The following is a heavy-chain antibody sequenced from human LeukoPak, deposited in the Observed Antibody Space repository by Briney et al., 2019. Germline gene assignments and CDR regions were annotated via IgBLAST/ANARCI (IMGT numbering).Heavy chain of an antibody. D-gene: IGHD3-22*01. V-gene: IGHV4-39*07. J-gene: IGHJ4*02. CDR3: ARDGGYYDSSGYYYYFDY. Sequence: PSQTLSLTCTVSGGSISSGGYYWSWIRQPPGKGLEWIGSIYHSGSTYYNPSLKSRVTISVDTSKNQFSLKLSSVTAADTAVYYCARDGGYYDSSGYYYYFDYWGQGTLVTVSS. CDR2: IYHSGST. CDR1: GGSISSGGYY.